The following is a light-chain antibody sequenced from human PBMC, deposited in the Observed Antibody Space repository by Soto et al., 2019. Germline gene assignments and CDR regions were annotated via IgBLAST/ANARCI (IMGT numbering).Light chain of an antibody. J-gene: IGKJ2*01. Sequence: EIVLTQSPATLSLSPGERATLSCRASQSVGSSLAWYQQKPGQAPRLLISDASNRATVIPARFSGSGSGTDFTLTISSLETEDFAVYFCQRRTNWPSFGQGTKLEIK. V-gene: IGKV3-11*01. CDR1: QSVGSS. CDR3: QRRTNWPS. CDR2: DAS.